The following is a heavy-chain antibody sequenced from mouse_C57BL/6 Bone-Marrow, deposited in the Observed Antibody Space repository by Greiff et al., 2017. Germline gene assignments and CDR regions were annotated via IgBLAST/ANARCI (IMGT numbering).Heavy chain of an antibody. CDR3: AIGDYDEGDY. CDR1: GYTFTDYY. D-gene: IGHD2-4*01. Sequence: VQLQQSGPVLVKPGASVKMSCKASGYTFTDYYMNWVKQSHGKSLEWIGVINPYNGGTSYNQKFKGKATLTVDKSSSTAYMELNSLTSEDSAVYYCAIGDYDEGDYWGQGTTLTVSS. V-gene: IGHV1-19*01. CDR2: INPYNGGT. J-gene: IGHJ2*01.